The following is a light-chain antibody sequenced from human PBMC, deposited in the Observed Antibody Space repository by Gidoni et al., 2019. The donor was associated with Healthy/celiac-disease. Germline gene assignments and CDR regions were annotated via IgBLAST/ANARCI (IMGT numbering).Light chain of an antibody. CDR2: DAS. CDR1: QSISSW. V-gene: IGKV1-5*01. Sequence: DFHMTQSPSTLSASVGDRVTITCRASQSISSWLAWYQQKPGKSPKLLIYDASSLESGVPSRFSGSGSGTEFTLTISSLQPDDFATYYCQQYNSYSLTFGGGTKVEIK. J-gene: IGKJ4*01. CDR3: QQYNSYSLT.